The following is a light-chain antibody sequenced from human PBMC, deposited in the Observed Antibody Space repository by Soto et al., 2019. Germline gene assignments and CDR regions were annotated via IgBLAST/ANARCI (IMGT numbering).Light chain of an antibody. CDR2: AAS. V-gene: IGKV1-39*01. Sequence: DIQMTQSPSSLFASVGDRVTITCRASQTISNYLNWYQQKPGKAPKLLIYAASSLQSGVPSRFSGSGYGTDFTLTISSLHPEDSATYYCQQSYRTPRTFGQGTKLEIK. CDR3: QQSYRTPRT. J-gene: IGKJ2*01. CDR1: QTISNY.